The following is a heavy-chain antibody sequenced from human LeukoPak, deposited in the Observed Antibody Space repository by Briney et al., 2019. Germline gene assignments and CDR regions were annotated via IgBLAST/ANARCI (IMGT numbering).Heavy chain of an antibody. CDR1: GFTYSNHG. D-gene: IGHD1-7*01. V-gene: IGHV3-33*01. CDR3: ARDSGELRNSFDV. CDR2: IWYDGSQE. J-gene: IGHJ3*01. Sequence: GGSLRLSCVASGFTYSNHGMHWVRQAPGRGLEWVAVIWYDGSQEYYADSVKGRFTISRDNSKNTLDLQMNSLRAEDTAVYNCARDSGELRNSFDVWGHGTMVTVSS.